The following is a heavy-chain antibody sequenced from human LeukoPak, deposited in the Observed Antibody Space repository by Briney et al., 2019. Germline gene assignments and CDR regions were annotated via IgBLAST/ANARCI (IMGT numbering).Heavy chain of an antibody. V-gene: IGHV4-39*01. CDR3: ARRSGSYYGRAFDI. CDR2: IYYSGST. J-gene: IGHJ3*02. Sequence: SEALSLTCTVSGGSISSSSYYWGWIRQPPGKGLEGIGSIYYSGSTYYNPSLKSRVTISVDTSKNQFSLKLSSVTAADTAVYYCARRSGSYYGRAFDIWGQGTMVTVSS. CDR1: GGSISSSSYY. D-gene: IGHD1-26*01.